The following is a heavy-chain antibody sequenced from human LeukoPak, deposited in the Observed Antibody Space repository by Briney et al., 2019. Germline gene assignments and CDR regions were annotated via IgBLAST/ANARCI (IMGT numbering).Heavy chain of an antibody. J-gene: IGHJ4*02. CDR1: GFTFSSYW. D-gene: IGHD3-3*01. CDR2: IKQDGSEK. CDR3: ARDWSGWYFDY. Sequence: GGSLRLSCAASGFTFSSYWMSWVRQAPGKGLEWAANIKQDGSEKYYVDSVKGRFTISRDNAKNSLYLQMNSLRAEDTAVYHCARDWSGWYFDYWGQGTLVTVSS. V-gene: IGHV3-7*01.